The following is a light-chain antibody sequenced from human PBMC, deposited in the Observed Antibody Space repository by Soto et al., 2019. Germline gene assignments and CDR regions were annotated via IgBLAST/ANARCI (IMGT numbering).Light chain of an antibody. J-gene: IGKJ4*01. CDR3: QQYNIYPFT. V-gene: IGKV1-17*01. CDR2: AAS. Sequence: IKMNQSPSSLSASLGDRVTSTCRASQCIRDDLGWYQQKPRKAPKLLIYAASSLHSGVPSRFSGSGSGTEFTLTISSLQPDDFATYYCQQYNIYPFTFGGGTKVDIK. CDR1: QCIRDD.